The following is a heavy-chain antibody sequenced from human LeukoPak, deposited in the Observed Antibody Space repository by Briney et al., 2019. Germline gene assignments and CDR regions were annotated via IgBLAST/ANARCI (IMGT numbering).Heavy chain of an antibody. Sequence: LGESLKISCKGSGYRFTSYWIGWVRQMPGKGLEWMGIIYPGDSDTRYSPSFQGQVTISADKSISTAYLQWSSLKASDTAMYYCARLNPRRGRYFDWLVNYWGQGTLVTVSS. J-gene: IGHJ4*02. V-gene: IGHV5-51*01. CDR2: IYPGDSDT. D-gene: IGHD3-9*01. CDR3: ARLNPRRGRYFDWLVNY. CDR1: GYRFTSYW.